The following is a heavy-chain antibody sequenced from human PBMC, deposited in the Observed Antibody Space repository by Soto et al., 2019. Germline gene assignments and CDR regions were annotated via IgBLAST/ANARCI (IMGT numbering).Heavy chain of an antibody. D-gene: IGHD3-3*01. V-gene: IGHV1-69*02. Sequence: QVQLVQSGAEVKKPGSSVKVSCKASGGTFSSYTISWVRQAPGQGLEWMGRIIPILGIANYAQKFQGRVTITADKSTSTANMELSSLRSEDRAVYYCARGSIRFLEWSKNYFDYWGQGTLVTVSS. J-gene: IGHJ4*02. CDR2: IIPILGIA. CDR1: GGTFSSYT. CDR3: ARGSIRFLEWSKNYFDY.